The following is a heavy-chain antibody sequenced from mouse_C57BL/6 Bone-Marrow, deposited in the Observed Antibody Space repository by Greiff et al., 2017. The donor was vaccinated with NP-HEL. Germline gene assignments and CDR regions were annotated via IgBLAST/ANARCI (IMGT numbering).Heavy chain of an antibody. J-gene: IGHJ1*03. Sequence: EVQLQQSGPELVKPGDSVKISCKASGYSFTGYFMNWVMQSHGKSLEWIGRINPYNGDTFYNQKFKGKATLTVDKSSSTAHMELRSLTSEDSAVYYCARLDGSSYLDWYFDVWGTGTTVTVSS. CDR1: GYSFTGYF. D-gene: IGHD1-1*01. V-gene: IGHV1-20*01. CDR3: ARLDGSSYLDWYFDV. CDR2: INPYNGDT.